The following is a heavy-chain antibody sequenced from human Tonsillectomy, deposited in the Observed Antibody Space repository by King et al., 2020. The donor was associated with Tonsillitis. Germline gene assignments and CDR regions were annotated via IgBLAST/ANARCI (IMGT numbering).Heavy chain of an antibody. CDR2: ISYSGIT. CDR3: ANYRHGSLDAFDI. V-gene: IGHV4-59*08. D-gene: IGHD1-26*01. J-gene: IGHJ3*02. CDR1: GGSISSYS. Sequence: VQLQESGPGLVKPSETMSLTCTVSGGSISSYSWSWIRQPPGKGLEWVGYISYSGITKYNPSLKSRVTISLDTSKNQFSLRLSSVTAADTAVYFCANYRHGSLDAFDIWGQGTMVTVSS.